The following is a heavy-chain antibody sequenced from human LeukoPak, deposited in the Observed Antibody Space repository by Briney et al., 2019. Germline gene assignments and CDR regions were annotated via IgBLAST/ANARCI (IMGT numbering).Heavy chain of an antibody. Sequence: PSETLSLTCTVSGGSISSYYWSWIRQPPGKGLEWIGYIYYSGSTNYNPSLKSRVTISVDTSKNQFSLKLGSVTAADTAVYYCARSHTLYLGFDYWGQGTLVTVSS. CDR1: GGSISSYY. V-gene: IGHV4-59*01. J-gene: IGHJ4*02. CDR3: ARSHTLYLGFDY. CDR2: IYYSGST. D-gene: IGHD3-16*02.